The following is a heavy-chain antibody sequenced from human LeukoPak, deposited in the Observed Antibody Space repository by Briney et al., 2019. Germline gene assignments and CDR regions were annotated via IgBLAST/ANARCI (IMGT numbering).Heavy chain of an antibody. CDR3: AGGTRRRYSTQNDAFDI. Sequence: SETLSLTCAVYGGSFSGYYWSWIRQPPGKGLEWIGEINHSGSTNYNPSLKSRVTISVDTSKNQFSLKLSSVTAADTAVYYCAGGTRRRYSTQNDAFDIWGQGTMVTVSS. D-gene: IGHD5-18*01. J-gene: IGHJ3*02. CDR2: INHSGST. V-gene: IGHV4-34*01. CDR1: GGSFSGYY.